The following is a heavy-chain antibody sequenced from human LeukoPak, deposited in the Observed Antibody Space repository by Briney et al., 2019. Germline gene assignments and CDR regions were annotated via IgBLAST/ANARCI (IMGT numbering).Heavy chain of an antibody. D-gene: IGHD3-22*01. CDR1: GGSVSSDSYF. Sequence: PSETLSLTCTVSGGSVSSDSYFWTWIRQPPGKGLEWIGYIYYSGSTNYNPSLKSRVTISLDTSESQISLKLTSVTAADTAVYFCARHRDYYDTWGHGTLVTVSS. V-gene: IGHV4-61*01. CDR2: IYYSGST. CDR3: ARHRDYYDT. J-gene: IGHJ4*01.